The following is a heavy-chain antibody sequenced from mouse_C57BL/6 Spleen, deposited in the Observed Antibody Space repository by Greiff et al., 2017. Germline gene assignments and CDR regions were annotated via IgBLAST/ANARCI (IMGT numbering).Heavy chain of an antibody. CDR3: ARTGGSTYYYAMDY. CDR1: GYAFTNYL. D-gene: IGHD1-1*01. Sequence: VQLQQSGAELVRPGTSVKVSCKASGYAFTNYLIEWVKQRPGQGLEWIGVINPGSGGTNYNEKFKGKATLTADKSSSTAYMQLSSLTSEDSAVYFCARTGGSTYYYAMDYWGQGTSVTVSS. J-gene: IGHJ4*01. V-gene: IGHV1-54*01. CDR2: INPGSGGT.